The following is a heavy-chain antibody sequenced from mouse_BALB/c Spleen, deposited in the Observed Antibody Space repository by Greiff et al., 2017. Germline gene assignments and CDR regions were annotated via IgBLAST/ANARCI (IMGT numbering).Heavy chain of an antibody. D-gene: IGHD2-4*01. CDR1: GFTFSSYT. V-gene: IGHV5-6-4*01. J-gene: IGHJ4*01. Sequence: EVMLVESGGGLVKPGGSLKLSCAASGFTFSSYTMSWVRQTPEKRLEWVATISSGGSYTYYPDSVKGRFTISRDNAKNTLYLQMSSLKSEDTAMYYCTRGGDYERDYAMDYWGQGTSVTVSS. CDR3: TRGGDYERDYAMDY. CDR2: ISSGGSYT.